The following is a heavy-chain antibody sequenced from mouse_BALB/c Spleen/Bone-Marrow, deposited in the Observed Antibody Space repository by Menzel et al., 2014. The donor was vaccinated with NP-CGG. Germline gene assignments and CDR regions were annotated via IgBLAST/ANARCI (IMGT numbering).Heavy chain of an antibody. V-gene: IGHV5-17*02. Sequence: EVQLQQSGGGLVQPGGSRKLSCAASGFTFRSFGMHWARQAPEKGLEWVAYISGGTSTIYYADTVKGRFTISRDNPNNTLFRQMTSLRSEGTAMYYCVRGGYYVPSYFDSWGQGTTLTVSS. CDR3: VRGGYYVPSYFDS. CDR2: ISGGTSTI. CDR1: GFTFRSFG. D-gene: IGHD2-3*01. J-gene: IGHJ2*01.